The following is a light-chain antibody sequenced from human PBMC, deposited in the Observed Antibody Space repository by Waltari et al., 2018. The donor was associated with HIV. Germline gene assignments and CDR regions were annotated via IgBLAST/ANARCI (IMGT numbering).Light chain of an antibody. CDR2: EVS. J-gene: IGLJ2*01. CDR1: SSDVGGYNY. V-gene: IGLV2-14*01. Sequence: QSALTQPASVSGSPGQSITISCTGTSSDVGGYNYVSWYQQHPGKPPKLMIYEVSNRPSGVSNRFSGSKSGNTASLTISGLQAEDEADYYCSSYTSSSTLYVVFGGGTKLTVL. CDR3: SSYTSSSTLYVV.